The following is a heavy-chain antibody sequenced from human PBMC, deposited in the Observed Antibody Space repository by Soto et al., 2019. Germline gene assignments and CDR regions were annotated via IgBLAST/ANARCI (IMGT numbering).Heavy chain of an antibody. Sequence: EVQLLVSGGGSVQPWESLRISWAASGFRFSTYAMDWVRQAPGNGLEWVSAISGSGDTTYYADSVKGRFSISRDNSKNTLFLQMNSLRAEDTAVYYCAKDLSSWRGFDIGHWGQGTLVTVSS. J-gene: IGHJ5*02. D-gene: IGHD3-3*01. CDR1: GFRFSTYA. V-gene: IGHV3-23*01. CDR2: ISGSGDTT. CDR3: AKDLSSWRGFDIGH.